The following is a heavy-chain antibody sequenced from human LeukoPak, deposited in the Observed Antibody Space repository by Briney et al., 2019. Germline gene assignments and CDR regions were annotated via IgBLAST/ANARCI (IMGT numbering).Heavy chain of an antibody. V-gene: IGHV1-69*06. CDR3: ASGTIQLWTRGYYYYMDV. J-gene: IGHJ6*03. CDR2: IIPIFGTA. D-gene: IGHD5-18*01. Sequence: GASVKVSCKASGGTFSSYAISWVRQAPGQGLEWMGGIIPIFGTANYAQKFQGRVTITADKSTSTAYMELSSLRSEDTAVYYCASGTIQLWTRGYYYYMDVWGKGTTVTVSS. CDR1: GGTFSSYA.